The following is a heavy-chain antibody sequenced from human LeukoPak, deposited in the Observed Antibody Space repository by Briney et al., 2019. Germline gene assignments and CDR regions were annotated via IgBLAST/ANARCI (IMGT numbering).Heavy chain of an antibody. D-gene: IGHD2-15*01. CDR1: GGSISSYY. V-gene: IGHV4-59*01. CDR2: IYYSGST. CDR3: ARDLRCSGGSCYLGWFDP. Sequence: SETLSLTCTVSGGSISSYYWSWIRQPPGKGLEWIGYIYYSGSTNYNPSLKSRVTISVDTPKNQFSLKLSSVTAADTAVYYCARDLRCSGGSCYLGWFDPWGQGTLVTVSS. J-gene: IGHJ5*02.